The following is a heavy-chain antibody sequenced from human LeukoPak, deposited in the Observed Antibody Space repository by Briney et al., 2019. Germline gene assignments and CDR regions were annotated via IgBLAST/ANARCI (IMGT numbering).Heavy chain of an antibody. V-gene: IGHV1-18*04. J-gene: IGHJ5*02. Sequence: ASVKVSCKASGYTFTGYYMHWVRQAPGQGLEWMGWISAYNGNTNYAQKLQGRVTMTTDTSTSTAYMELRSLRSDDTAVYYCARFLRLSWFDPWGQGTLVTVSS. D-gene: IGHD3-3*01. CDR3: ARFLRLSWFDP. CDR1: GYTFTGYY. CDR2: ISAYNGNT.